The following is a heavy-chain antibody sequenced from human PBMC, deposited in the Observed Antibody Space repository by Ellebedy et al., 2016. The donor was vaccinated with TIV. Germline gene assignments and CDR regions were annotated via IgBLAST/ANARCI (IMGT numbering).Heavy chain of an antibody. D-gene: IGHD4-23*01. Sequence: PGGSLRLSCKASGYSFTNYWITWVRQMPGKGLEWMGKIDPSDSQITYSPSFQGHVTIPADTSISTAYLRWSSLRASDTAIYYCARHSGGGQGGFDIWGLGTIVTVSS. CDR2: IDPSDSQI. CDR1: GYSFTNYW. J-gene: IGHJ3*02. CDR3: ARHSGGGQGGFDI. V-gene: IGHV5-10-1*01.